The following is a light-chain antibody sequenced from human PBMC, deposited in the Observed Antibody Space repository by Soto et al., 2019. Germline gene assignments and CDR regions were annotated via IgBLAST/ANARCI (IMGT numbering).Light chain of an antibody. Sequence: QAVVTQPPSASGTPGQRVTISCSGTRSNVGVNSVSWYQQVPGTAPKLLVYENDQRPSGVPARFSASKSGTSASLAINGLRSEDDADYYCYAWDYSLTGQVFGGGAKLTVL. CDR1: RSNVGVNS. CDR2: END. CDR3: YAWDYSLTGQV. J-gene: IGLJ3*02. V-gene: IGLV1-47*01.